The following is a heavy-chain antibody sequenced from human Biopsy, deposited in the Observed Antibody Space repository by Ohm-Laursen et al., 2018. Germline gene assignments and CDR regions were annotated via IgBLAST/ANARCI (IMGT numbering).Heavy chain of an antibody. CDR1: GYSFTSYY. J-gene: IGHJ4*02. D-gene: IGHD6-19*01. Sequence: ATVKVSCKASGYSFTSYYMHWVRQAPGQGLEWMGMINPSGSTTSYPQIFQGRVTMTRDTPKSTVYMELSSLRSADTAVYFCARNTGWYGDLYYFDYWGQGTLVTVSS. V-gene: IGHV1-46*01. CDR2: INPSGSTT. CDR3: ARNTGWYGDLYYFDY.